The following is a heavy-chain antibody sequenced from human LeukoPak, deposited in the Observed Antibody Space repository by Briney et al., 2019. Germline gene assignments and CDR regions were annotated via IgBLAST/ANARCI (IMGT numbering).Heavy chain of an antibody. CDR1: GYTFTNYY. CDR2: INSNRGET. V-gene: IGHV1-2*02. CDR3: ATRRGYDFGSDS. D-gene: IGHD5-18*01. Sequence: SVNVSCKASGYTFTNYYLHWVRQAPGQGLEWMGWINSNRGETSYAQKFQGRVTMTRDTSITTAFMELRTLKSDDTAVSYCATRRGYDFGSDSWGQGTLITVSS. J-gene: IGHJ4*02.